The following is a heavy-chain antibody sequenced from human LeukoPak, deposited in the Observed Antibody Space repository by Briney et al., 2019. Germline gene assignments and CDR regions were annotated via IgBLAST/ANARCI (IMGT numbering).Heavy chain of an antibody. Sequence: PGGSLRLSCAASGFTFDDYGMSWVRQAPGKGLEWVAVISYDGSNKYYADSVKGRFTISRDNSKNTLYLQMNSLRAEDTAVYYCARTNYDILTGYSGYYYYGMDVWGQGTTVTVSS. V-gene: IGHV3-30*03. D-gene: IGHD3-9*01. CDR1: GFTFDDYG. CDR3: ARTNYDILTGYSGYYYYGMDV. J-gene: IGHJ6*02. CDR2: ISYDGSNK.